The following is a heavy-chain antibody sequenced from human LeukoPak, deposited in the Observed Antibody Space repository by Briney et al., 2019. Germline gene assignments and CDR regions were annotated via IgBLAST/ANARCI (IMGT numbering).Heavy chain of an antibody. Sequence: PSETLSLTCTVSGGSISSGGYYWSWIRQHPGKGLEWIGYIYYSGSTYYNPSLKSRVTISVDTSKNQFSLKQSSVTAADTAVYYCARAPVFGYSYGYTGRYYFDYWGQGTLSPSPQ. J-gene: IGHJ4*02. CDR2: IYYSGST. V-gene: IGHV4-31*03. CDR3: ARAPVFGYSYGYTGRYYFDY. D-gene: IGHD5-18*01. CDR1: GGSISSGGYY.